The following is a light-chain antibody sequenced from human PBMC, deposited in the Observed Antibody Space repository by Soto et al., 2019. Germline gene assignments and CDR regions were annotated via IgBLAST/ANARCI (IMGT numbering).Light chain of an antibody. CDR1: QGISSY. J-gene: IGKJ1*01. CDR3: QQYESYSPWT. V-gene: IGKV1-8*01. CDR2: DAS. Sequence: AIRLTQSPSSFSASTGDRVTIACRASQGISSYLAWYQQKPGKAPKLLIYDASTLQSGVPSRYSGSGSGTEFTLTISNLQPDDFATYYCQQYESYSPWTFGQGTKVDIK.